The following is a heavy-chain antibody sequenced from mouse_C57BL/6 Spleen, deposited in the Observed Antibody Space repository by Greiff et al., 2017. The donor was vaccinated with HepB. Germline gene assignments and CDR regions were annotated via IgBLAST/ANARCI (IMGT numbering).Heavy chain of an antibody. D-gene: IGHD1-1*01. V-gene: IGHV1-50*01. J-gene: IGHJ3*01. CDR1: GYTFTSYW. CDR2: IDPSDNYT. CDR3: ARNYYYGSGYVWFAY. Sequence: VQLQQSGAELVKPGASVKLSCKASGYTFTSYWMQWVKQRPGQGLEWIGEIDPSDNYTNYNQKFKGKATLTVDTSSSTAYMQLSSLTSEDSAVYYCARNYYYGSGYVWFAYWGQGTLVTVSA.